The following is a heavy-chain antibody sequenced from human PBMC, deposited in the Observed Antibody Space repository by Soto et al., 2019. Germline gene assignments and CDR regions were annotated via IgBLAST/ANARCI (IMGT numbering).Heavy chain of an antibody. J-gene: IGHJ4*02. CDR1: GVSISSGDYY. D-gene: IGHD2-15*01. V-gene: IGHV4-30-4*01. Sequence: SETLSLTCTVSGVSISSGDYYWSWIRQPPGKGLEWIGYIYYSENTYSNPSLKSRVAISGDTSKNQFSLKLSSVTAADTAVYYCARGQVVAAQHWGQGTLVTVSS. CDR3: ARGQVVAAQH. CDR2: IYYSENT.